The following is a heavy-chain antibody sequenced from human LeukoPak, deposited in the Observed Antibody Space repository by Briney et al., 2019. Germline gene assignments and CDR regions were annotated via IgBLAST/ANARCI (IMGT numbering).Heavy chain of an antibody. CDR3: ASQPQQWLVRGDAFDI. Sequence: SETLSLTCTVSGGSISSSSYYWGWIRQPPGKGLEWIGSIYYSGSTYYNPSLKSRVTISVDTSKNQFSLKLSSVTAADTAVYHCASQPQQWLVRGDAFDIWGQGTMVAVSS. CDR2: IYYSGST. D-gene: IGHD6-19*01. V-gene: IGHV4-39*01. J-gene: IGHJ3*02. CDR1: GGSISSSSYY.